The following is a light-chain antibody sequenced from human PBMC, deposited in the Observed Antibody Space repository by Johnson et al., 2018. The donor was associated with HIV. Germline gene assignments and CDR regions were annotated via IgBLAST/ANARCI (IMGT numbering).Light chain of an antibody. V-gene: IGLV1-51*01. J-gene: IGLJ1*01. CDR1: SSNIGNNY. Sequence: QSVLTQPPSVSAAPGQKVTISCSGSSSNIGNNYVSWYQQLPGTAPKLLIYENNKRPSGIPDRFSGSKSGTSATLDITGLQTGDEANYYCGTWERSMSAVCGSGTKGTVL. CDR2: ENN. CDR3: GTWERSMSAV.